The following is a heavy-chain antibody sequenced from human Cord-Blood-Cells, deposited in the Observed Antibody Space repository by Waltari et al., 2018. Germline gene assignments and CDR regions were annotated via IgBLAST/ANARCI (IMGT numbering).Heavy chain of an antibody. Sequence: EVQLVESGGGLVQPGGSMRLSCAASGFHVRRNYMIWVRQAPGKGLEWVSVIYSGGSTYYADSVKGRFTISRHNSKNTLYLQMNSLRAEDTAVYYCASTIGSYYDYWGQGTLVTVSS. CDR2: IYSGGST. CDR1: GFHVRRNY. J-gene: IGHJ4*02. D-gene: IGHD1-26*01. V-gene: IGHV3-53*04. CDR3: ASTIGSYYDY.